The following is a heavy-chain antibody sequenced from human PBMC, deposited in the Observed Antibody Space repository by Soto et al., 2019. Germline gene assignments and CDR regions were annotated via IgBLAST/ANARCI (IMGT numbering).Heavy chain of an antibody. Sequence: SGPTLVNPKQSLTLTCTFSGSPLSTSGGGVGWIRQPPGKALEWLALIYWDNDKRYSPSLKNRVTISKDTSKNQVVLTMTNMDTVDTATYYCAHRRPGHLLFDPWGQGTLVTVSS. V-gene: IGHV2-5*02. CDR3: AHRRPGHLLFDP. J-gene: IGHJ5*02. CDR2: IYWDNDK. CDR1: GSPLSTSGGG. D-gene: IGHD2-21*01.